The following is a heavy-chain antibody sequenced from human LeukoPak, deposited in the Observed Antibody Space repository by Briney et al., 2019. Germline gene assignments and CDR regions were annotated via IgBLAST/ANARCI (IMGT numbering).Heavy chain of an antibody. Sequence: GGSLRLSCAASGFTFRSYSINWVRQAPGKGLEWVSSISSSSSYIFYADSVKGRFTVSRDNAKNSLYLQMNSLRAEDMAVYYCARGSASGSHPAGNWFDPWGQGTLVTVSS. CDR3: ARGSASGSHPAGNWFDP. CDR2: ISSSSSYI. D-gene: IGHD1-26*01. J-gene: IGHJ5*02. CDR1: GFTFRSYS. V-gene: IGHV3-21*01.